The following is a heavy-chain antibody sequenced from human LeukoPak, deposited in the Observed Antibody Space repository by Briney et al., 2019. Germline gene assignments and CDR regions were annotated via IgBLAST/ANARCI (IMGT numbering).Heavy chain of an antibody. Sequence: PGGSLRLSCAASGFTFSSYSMNWVRQAPGKGLDWVSSISTSSDYIYYADSVKGRFTISRDNSKNTLYLQMNSLRAEDTAVYYCARDASDRDGSGWWRASDYWGQGTLVTVSS. CDR3: ARDASDRDGSGWWRASDY. CDR2: ISTSSDYI. D-gene: IGHD6-19*01. V-gene: IGHV3-21*01. CDR1: GFTFSSYS. J-gene: IGHJ4*02.